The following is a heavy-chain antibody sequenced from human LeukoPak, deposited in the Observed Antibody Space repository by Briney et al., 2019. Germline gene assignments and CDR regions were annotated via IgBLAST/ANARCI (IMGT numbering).Heavy chain of an antibody. V-gene: IGHV1-8*01. J-gene: IGHJ6*02. CDR3: PRVPAGDYYYGMDV. CDR2: MIPNSANT. D-gene: IGHD2-2*01. CDR1: GYTFTTYD. Sequence: GASVKVSCKASGYTFTTYDINWVRQATGQGLEWMGWMIPNSANTGYAQKFQGRVTMTRNTSISTAYMELSSLRSEDTAVYYCPRVPAGDYYYGMDVWGQGTTVTVSS.